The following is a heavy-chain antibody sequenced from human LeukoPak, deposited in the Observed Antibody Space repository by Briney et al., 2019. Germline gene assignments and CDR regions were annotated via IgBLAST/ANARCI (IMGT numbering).Heavy chain of an antibody. CDR2: ISYDGSNK. Sequence: QSGGSLRLSCAASGFTFSSYGMHWVRQAPGKGLEWVAVISYDGSNKYYADSVKGRFTISRDNSKNTLYLQMNSLRAEDTAVYYCAKDQGPWELPLYYFDYWGQGTLVIVSS. CDR3: AKDQGPWELPLYYFDY. D-gene: IGHD1-26*01. CDR1: GFTFSSYG. J-gene: IGHJ4*02. V-gene: IGHV3-30*18.